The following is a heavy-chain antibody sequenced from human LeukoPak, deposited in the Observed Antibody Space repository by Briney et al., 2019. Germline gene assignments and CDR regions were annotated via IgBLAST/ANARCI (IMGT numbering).Heavy chain of an antibody. Sequence: SETLSLTCTVSGYSISSGYYWGWIRPPPGKGLEWIGSIYHSGSTYYNPSLKSRVTISVDTSKNQFSLKLSSVTAADTAVYYCARDGVQGWFDPWGQGTLVTVSS. CDR3: ARDGVQGWFDP. CDR2: IYHSGST. J-gene: IGHJ5*02. D-gene: IGHD1-1*01. V-gene: IGHV4-38-2*02. CDR1: GYSISSGYY.